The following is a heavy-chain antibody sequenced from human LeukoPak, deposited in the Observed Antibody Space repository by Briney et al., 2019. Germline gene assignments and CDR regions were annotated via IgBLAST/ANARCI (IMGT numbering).Heavy chain of an antibody. CDR1: GFIFSSYA. CDR2: ISYDGSNK. Sequence: QAGGSLRLSCAASGFIFSSYAMHWVRQAPGKGLEWVAVISYDGSNKYYADSVKGRFTISRDNSKNTLYLQMNSLRAEDTAVYYCARDAGYCSGGSCYSPNYFDYWGQGTLVIVSS. V-gene: IGHV3-30*04. J-gene: IGHJ4*02. CDR3: ARDAGYCSGGSCYSPNYFDY. D-gene: IGHD2-15*01.